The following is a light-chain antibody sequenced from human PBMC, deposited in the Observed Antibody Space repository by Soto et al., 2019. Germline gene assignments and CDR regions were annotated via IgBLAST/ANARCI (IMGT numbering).Light chain of an antibody. J-gene: IGKJ2*01. CDR2: AAS. V-gene: IGKV1-27*01. CDR1: QGGSNY. CDR3: TQYNSGQYT. Sequence: DIQMTQSPSSLSASVGDRVTITCRASQGGSNYLAWYQQKPGKVPKLLIYAASTLQSGVPSRFSGSGSGTDFTLTISSLQPEDAATYSCTQYNSGQYTFGQGTKLEIK.